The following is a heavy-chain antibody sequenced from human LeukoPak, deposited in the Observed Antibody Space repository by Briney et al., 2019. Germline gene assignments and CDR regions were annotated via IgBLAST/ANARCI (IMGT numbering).Heavy chain of an antibody. CDR3: AKDAQPRPRWFDP. CDR2: IKQDGSEK. J-gene: IGHJ5*02. Sequence: GGSLRLSCAASGFILSDHYIDWVRQAPGKGLEWVANIKQDGSEKYYVDSVKGRFTISRDNAKNSLYLQMSTLRAEDTAMYYCAKDAQPRPRWFDPWGQGTLVTVSS. V-gene: IGHV3-7*03. CDR1: GFILSDHY. D-gene: IGHD1-14*01.